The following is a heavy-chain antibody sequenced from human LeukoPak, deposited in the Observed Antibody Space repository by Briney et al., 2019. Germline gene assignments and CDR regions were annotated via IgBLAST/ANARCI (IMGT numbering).Heavy chain of an antibody. CDR1: GFTFSSYV. Sequence: GGSLRLSCAASGFTFSSYVMHWVRQAPGKGLEWMAFIRYDGSNKYYADSVKGRFTISRDNSKNTLYLQMNSLRAEDTAVYYCAKDPRAHTYGWSWRYFDYWGQGTLVTVSS. V-gene: IGHV3-30*02. CDR2: IRYDGSNK. J-gene: IGHJ4*02. D-gene: IGHD5-18*01. CDR3: AKDPRAHTYGWSWRYFDY.